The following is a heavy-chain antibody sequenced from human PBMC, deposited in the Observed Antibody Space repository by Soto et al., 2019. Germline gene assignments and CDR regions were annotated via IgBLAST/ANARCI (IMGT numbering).Heavy chain of an antibody. CDR3: ARAYYDILTGYYNNYYYYGMDV. CDR2: IYYSGST. V-gene: IGHV4-39*01. CDR1: GGSISSSSYY. D-gene: IGHD3-9*01. Sequence: PPETLSLTCTVSGGSISSSSYYWGWIRQPPGKGLEWIGSIYYSGSTYYNPSLKSRVTISVDTSKNQFSLKLSSVTAADTAVYYCARAYYDILTGYYNNYYYYGMDVWGQGTTVTVSS. J-gene: IGHJ6*02.